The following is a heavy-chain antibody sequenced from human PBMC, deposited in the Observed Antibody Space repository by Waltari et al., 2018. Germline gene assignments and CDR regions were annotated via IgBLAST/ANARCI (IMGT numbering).Heavy chain of an antibody. CDR1: GGSFSGYY. J-gene: IGHJ4*02. CDR2: INHSGST. V-gene: IGHV4-34*01. Sequence: QVQLQQWGAGLLKPSETLSLTCAVYGGSFSGYYWSWIRQPPGKGLEWIGEINHSGSTNYTPSLKSRVTISVDTSKNQFSLKLSSVTAADTAVYYCAGNRPTVVGDYWGQGTLVTVSS. D-gene: IGHD2-15*01. CDR3: AGNRPTVVGDY.